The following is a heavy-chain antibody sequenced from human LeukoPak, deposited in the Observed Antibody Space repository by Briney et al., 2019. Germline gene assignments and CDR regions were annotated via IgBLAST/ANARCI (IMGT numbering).Heavy chain of an antibody. CDR3: ARARREGRRDYYDSSGYFDY. CDR1: GFTFSSYA. V-gene: IGHV3-30-3*01. Sequence: GGSLRLSCAASGFTFSSYAMHWVRQAPGKGLEWVAVISYDGSNKYYADSVKGRFTISRDNSKNTLYLQMNSLRAEDTAVYYCARARREGRRDYYDSSGYFDYWGQGTLVTVSS. CDR2: ISYDGSNK. D-gene: IGHD3-22*01. J-gene: IGHJ4*02.